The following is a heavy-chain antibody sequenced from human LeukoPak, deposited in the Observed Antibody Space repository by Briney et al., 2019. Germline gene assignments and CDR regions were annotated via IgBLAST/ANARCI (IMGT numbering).Heavy chain of an antibody. D-gene: IGHD2-8*02. J-gene: IGHJ5*02. Sequence: GGSLRLSCAASGFAFSSYAISWVRQAPGKGLEWVSSISGSGGSTYYADSVKGRFTISRDNFKNTLYLQMNSLRAEDTAIYYCAKDVWWSVSWGQGTLVTVSS. CDR1: GFAFSSYA. CDR3: AKDVWWSVS. CDR2: ISGSGGST. V-gene: IGHV3-23*01.